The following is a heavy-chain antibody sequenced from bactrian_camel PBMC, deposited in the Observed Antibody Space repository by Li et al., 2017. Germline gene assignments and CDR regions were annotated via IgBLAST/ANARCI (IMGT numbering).Heavy chain of an antibody. Sequence: HVQLVESGGGLVQPGGSLRLSCACSGFTFTRYYMSWIRQAPGKGLEWVSSIYSSGSTTYYADSVEGRFTISRDNVKNTLYLQLNSLKPEDTAMYYCAVGRFSGQCGLRADFAHWGQGTQVTVS. CDR3: AVGRFSGQCGLRADFAH. CDR1: GFTFTRYY. CDR2: IYSSGSTT. V-gene: IGHV3-2*01. D-gene: IGHD2*01. J-gene: IGHJ6*01.